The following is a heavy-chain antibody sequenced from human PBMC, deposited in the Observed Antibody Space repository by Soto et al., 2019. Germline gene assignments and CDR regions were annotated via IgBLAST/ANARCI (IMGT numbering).Heavy chain of an antibody. CDR1: GGTFSKYS. CDR2: IIPMFGTP. J-gene: IGHJ4*02. V-gene: IGHV1-69*13. Sequence: SVKVSCKASGGTFSKYSISWVRQAPGQGLEWMGGIIPMFGTPNYARKFEGRVTITADESTSTTYMELSSLRSEDTAVYYCARQFDYDISGYYYAYWGQGTLVTVSS. D-gene: IGHD3-22*01. CDR3: ARQFDYDISGYYYAY.